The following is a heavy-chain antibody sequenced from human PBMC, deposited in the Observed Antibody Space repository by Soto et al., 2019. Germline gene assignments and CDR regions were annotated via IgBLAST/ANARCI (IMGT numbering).Heavy chain of an antibody. Sequence: SETLSLTCTVSGYSISSGSYWGWIRQPPGKGPEWIASIYHGGTTFYNPSLKSRVTVSVDKSNNQFSLKLRSVTAADTAVYYCAKAHVMVVACSTFDYWGHGTLVTVS. J-gene: IGHJ4*01. CDR2: IYHGGTT. V-gene: IGHV4-38-2*02. CDR3: AKAHVMVVACSTFDY. D-gene: IGHD2-2*01. CDR1: GYSISSGSY.